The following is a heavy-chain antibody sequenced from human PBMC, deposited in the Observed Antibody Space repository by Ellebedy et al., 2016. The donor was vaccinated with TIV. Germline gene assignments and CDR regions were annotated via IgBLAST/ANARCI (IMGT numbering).Heavy chain of an antibody. CDR3: ARDRGQEIVVVVAAPDFDY. CDR2: INPSGGST. V-gene: IGHV1-46*04. D-gene: IGHD2-15*01. CDR1: GYTFTSYY. Sequence: AASVKVSCKASGYTFTSYYMHWVRQAPGQGLEWMGIINPSGGSTSYAQKLQGRVTMTRDTSTSTAYMELSSLRSEDTAVYYCARDRGQEIVVVVAAPDFDYWGQGTLVTVSS. J-gene: IGHJ4*02.